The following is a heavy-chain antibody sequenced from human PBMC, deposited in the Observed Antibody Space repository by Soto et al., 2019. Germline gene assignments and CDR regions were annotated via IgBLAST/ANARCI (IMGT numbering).Heavy chain of an antibody. V-gene: IGHV1-69*02. D-gene: IGHD2-15*01. CDR3: ARTSCSGGSCYDDWFDP. CDR1: GGTFSSYT. Sequence: QVQLVQSGAEVKKPGSSVKVSCKASGGTFSSYTISWVRQAPGQGLEWMGRIIPILGIANYAQKFQGRVTITADKSTSTAYMELSSLRSEDTAVYYCARTSCSGGSCYDDWFDPWGQGTLVTVSS. J-gene: IGHJ5*02. CDR2: IIPILGIA.